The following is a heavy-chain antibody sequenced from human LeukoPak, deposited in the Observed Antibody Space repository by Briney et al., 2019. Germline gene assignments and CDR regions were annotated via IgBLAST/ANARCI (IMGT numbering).Heavy chain of an antibody. J-gene: IGHJ4*02. CDR2: IYYTGST. CDR1: GGPISSYY. Sequence: SETLSLTCTVSGGPISSYYWSWIRQSPGKGLEWIGYIYYTGSTNYNPSLESRVTISVDTSKNQFSLKLSSVTAADTAVYYCARGPDYWGQGTLVTVSS. V-gene: IGHV4-59*12. CDR3: ARGPDY.